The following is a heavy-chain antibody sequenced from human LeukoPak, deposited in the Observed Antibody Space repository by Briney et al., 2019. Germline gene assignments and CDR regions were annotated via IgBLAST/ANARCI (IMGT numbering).Heavy chain of an antibody. CDR3: VRHRAYCDGDCYSQYFDY. J-gene: IGHJ4*02. CDR1: GGFISSGSYY. CDR2: ISYSGNT. D-gene: IGHD2-21*02. V-gene: IGHV4-39*01. Sequence: PSETLSLTCSVSGGFISSGSYYWGWIRQPPGKGLEWVGSISYSGNTNYNPPLKSRVTMSVDTSKNHFSLRLRSVTAADTAVFYCVRHRAYCDGDCYSQYFDYWGQGTLVTVSS.